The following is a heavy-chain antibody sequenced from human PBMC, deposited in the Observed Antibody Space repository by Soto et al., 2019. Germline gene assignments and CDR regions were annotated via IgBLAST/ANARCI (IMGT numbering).Heavy chain of an antibody. D-gene: IGHD3-22*01. CDR3: AHRLYDSSTSPERWFDX. V-gene: IGHV2-5*02. CDR2: IYWDDDK. J-gene: IGHJ5*02. Sequence: FGPTLVHPTQTLTLTCTFSGFSLSTSGVGVSWSRRSPVKALEWLAFIYWDDDKRYSPSLKSRLTITQDNYKNQVVLTMTNMDPLDTATYYCAHRLYDSSTSPERWFDXWGQGTLVPVSX. CDR1: GFSLSTSGVG.